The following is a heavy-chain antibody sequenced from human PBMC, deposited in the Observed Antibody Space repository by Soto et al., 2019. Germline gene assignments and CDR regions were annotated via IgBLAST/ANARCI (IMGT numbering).Heavy chain of an antibody. D-gene: IGHD2-15*01. V-gene: IGHV3-7*02. Sequence: GGSLRLSCAASGFTFSSYGMSWVRQAPGKGLEWVANIKQDGGEQYYVDSVKGRFTISRDNSKNTLYLQMNSLRAEDTAVYYCARGKGLSGGSCNLNYYDMHVWGQGTTIT. CDR1: GFTFSSYG. J-gene: IGHJ6*02. CDR3: ARGKGLSGGSCNLNYYDMHV. CDR2: IKQDGGEQ.